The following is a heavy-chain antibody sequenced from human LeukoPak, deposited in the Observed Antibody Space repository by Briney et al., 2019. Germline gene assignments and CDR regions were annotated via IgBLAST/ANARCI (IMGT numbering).Heavy chain of an antibody. J-gene: IGHJ5*02. V-gene: IGHV3-48*04. CDR2: ISSGGSSV. CDR3: ARESGGYNWFDP. Sequence: PGGSLRLSCAASGFTFSSYSMNWVRQAPGKGLEWVSYISSGGSSVNYADSVKGRFTISRDNAKNSLYLQMNSLRAKDTAVYYCARESGGYNWFDPWGQGTLVTVSS. D-gene: IGHD4-23*01. CDR1: GFTFSSYS.